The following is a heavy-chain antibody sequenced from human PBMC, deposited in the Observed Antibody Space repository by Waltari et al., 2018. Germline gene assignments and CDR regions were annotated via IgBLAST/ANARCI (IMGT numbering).Heavy chain of an antibody. CDR1: GYTFTSYY. J-gene: IGHJ3*02. Sequence: QVQLVQSGAEVKKPGASVKVSCKASGYTFTSYYMHWVRQAPGQGLEWMGIINPSGGSTSYAQKFQGRVTMTRDTSTSTVYMELSSLRSEDTAVYYCARDLTRDGYNYGAFDIWGQGTMVTVSS. D-gene: IGHD5-12*01. CDR3: ARDLTRDGYNYGAFDI. CDR2: INPSGGST. V-gene: IGHV1-46*01.